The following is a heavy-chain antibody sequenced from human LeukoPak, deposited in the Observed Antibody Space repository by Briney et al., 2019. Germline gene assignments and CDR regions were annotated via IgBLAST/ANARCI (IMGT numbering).Heavy chain of an antibody. V-gene: IGHV4-34*01. D-gene: IGHD3-22*01. CDR3: ARGSRGLLHF. CDR1: GGSFSGYY. CDR2: INHSGST. Sequence: SETLSLTCAVYGGSFSGYYWSWIRQPPGKGLEWIGEINHSGSTNYNPSLKSRVTISVDTSKNQFSLKLSSVTAADTAVYYCARGSRGLLHFWGQGTLVTVSS. J-gene: IGHJ4*02.